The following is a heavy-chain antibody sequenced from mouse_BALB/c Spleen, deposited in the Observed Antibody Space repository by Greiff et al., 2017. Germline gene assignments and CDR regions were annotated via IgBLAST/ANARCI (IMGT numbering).Heavy chain of an antibody. D-gene: IGHD1-1*01. CDR1: GYSFTGYF. Sequence: VHVKQSGPELVKPGASVKISCKASGYSFTGYFMNWVMQSHGKSLEWIGRINPYNGDTFYNQKFKGKATLTVDKSSSTAHMELRSLASEDSAVYYCARSVITTVVRYYFDYWGQGTTLTVSS. V-gene: IGHV1-20*02. CDR3: ARSVITTVVRYYFDY. J-gene: IGHJ2*01. CDR2: INPYNGDT.